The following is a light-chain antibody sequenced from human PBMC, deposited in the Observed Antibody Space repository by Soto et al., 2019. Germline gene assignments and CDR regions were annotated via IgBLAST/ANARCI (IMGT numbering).Light chain of an antibody. CDR2: GAS. Sequence: EIVLTQSPGTLSLSPGERATLSCRASQSVSSSYLAWYQQKPGQAPRLLIYGASSRATGIPDRFSGSGSGTAFTLTISRLEPEDLAVYYCQQYGSSPLYSFGRGTKVDIK. CDR3: QQYGSSPLYS. CDR1: QSVSSSY. J-gene: IGKJ3*01. V-gene: IGKV3-20*01.